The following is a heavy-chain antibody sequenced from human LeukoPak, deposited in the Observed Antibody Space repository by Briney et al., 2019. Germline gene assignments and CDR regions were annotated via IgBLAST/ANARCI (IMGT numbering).Heavy chain of an antibody. D-gene: IGHD1-7*01. V-gene: IGHV4-34*01. CDR1: GGSISSYY. Sequence: SETLSLTCTVSGGSISSYYWSWIRQPPGKGLEWIGEINHSGSTNYNPSLKSRVTISVDTSKNQFSLKLSSVTAADTAVYYCARVPASTYNWNYDFGVYYFDYWGQGTLVTVSS. CDR2: INHSGST. CDR3: ARVPASTYNWNYDFGVYYFDY. J-gene: IGHJ4*02.